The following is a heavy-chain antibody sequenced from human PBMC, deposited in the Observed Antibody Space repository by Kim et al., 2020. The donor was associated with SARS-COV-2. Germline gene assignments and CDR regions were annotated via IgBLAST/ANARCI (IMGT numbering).Heavy chain of an antibody. V-gene: IGHV3-21*01. CDR2: ISSSSSYI. CDR1: GFTFSSYS. D-gene: IGHD3-10*01. CDR3: ARGRTRGGSGSYYQSSFDY. Sequence: GGSLRLSCAASGFTFSSYSMNWVRQAPGKGLEWVSSISSSSSYIYYADSVKGRFTISRDNAKNSLYLQMNSLRAEDTAVYYCARGRTRGGSGSYYQSSFDYWGQGTLVTVSS. J-gene: IGHJ4*02.